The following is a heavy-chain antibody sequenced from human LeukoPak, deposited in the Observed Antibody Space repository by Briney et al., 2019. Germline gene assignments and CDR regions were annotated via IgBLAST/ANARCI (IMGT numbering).Heavy chain of an antibody. CDR1: GGSFSGYY. Sequence: SETLSLTCAVYGGSFSGYYWSWIRQPPGKGLEWIGEINHSGSTNYNPSLKSRVTISVDTSKNQFSLKLSSVTAADTAAYYCARINPRGPFDYWGQGTLVTVSS. J-gene: IGHJ4*02. V-gene: IGHV4-34*01. D-gene: IGHD3-10*01. CDR3: ARINPRGPFDY. CDR2: INHSGST.